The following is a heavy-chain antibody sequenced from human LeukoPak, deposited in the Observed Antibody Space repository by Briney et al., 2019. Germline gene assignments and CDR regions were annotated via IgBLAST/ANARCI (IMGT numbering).Heavy chain of an antibody. CDR2: LNPNSGDT. Sequence: ASVKVSFTASGYTFINYDINWVRQATGQGREWMGWLNPNSGDTGYAQKFQGRVNISRDTSISTAYMELSSLRSEDTAVYYCARGVATNYWGQGTLVTVSS. V-gene: IGHV1-8*03. CDR3: ARGVATNY. CDR1: GYTFINYD. D-gene: IGHD5-24*01. J-gene: IGHJ4*02.